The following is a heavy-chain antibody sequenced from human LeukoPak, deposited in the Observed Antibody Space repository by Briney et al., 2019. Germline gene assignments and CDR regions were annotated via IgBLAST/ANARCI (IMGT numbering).Heavy chain of an antibody. J-gene: IGHJ6*02. Sequence: ASVKVSCKASGYTFTSYGISWVRQAPGQGLEWMGWISAYNGNTNYAQKLQGRVTMTTDTSTSTAYMELRSLRSDDTAVYYCAREGIAAAGGVYYYYGLDVWGQGTTVTVSS. CDR2: ISAYNGNT. V-gene: IGHV1-18*01. CDR1: GYTFTSYG. CDR3: AREGIAAAGGVYYYYGLDV. D-gene: IGHD6-13*01.